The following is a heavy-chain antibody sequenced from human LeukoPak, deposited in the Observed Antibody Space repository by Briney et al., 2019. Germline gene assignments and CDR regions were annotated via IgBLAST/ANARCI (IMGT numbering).Heavy chain of an antibody. CDR1: GGTFSSYA. CDR2: IIPIFGTA. Sequence: GASVKVSCKASGGTFSSYAISWVRQAPGQGLEWMGGIIPIFGTANYAQKFQGRVTITADESTSTAYMELSSLRSEDTAVYYCARGEESTVTTTLGAFDIWGQGTMVTVSS. J-gene: IGHJ3*02. CDR3: ARGEESTVTTTLGAFDI. V-gene: IGHV1-69*13. D-gene: IGHD4-11*01.